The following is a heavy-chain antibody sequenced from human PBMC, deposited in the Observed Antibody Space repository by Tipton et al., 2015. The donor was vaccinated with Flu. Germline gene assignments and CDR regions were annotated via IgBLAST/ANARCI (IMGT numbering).Heavy chain of an antibody. Sequence: TLSLTCTVSGGSISSGGYYWSWIRQHPGKGLEWIGYIYYSGSTYYNPSLKSRVTISVDTSKNQFSLKLSSVTAADTAVYYCARSADYSNPPAFDYWGQGTLVTVSS. D-gene: IGHD4-11*01. CDR1: GGSISSGGYY. J-gene: IGHJ4*02. CDR2: IYYSGST. CDR3: ARSADYSNPPAFDY. V-gene: IGHV4-31*03.